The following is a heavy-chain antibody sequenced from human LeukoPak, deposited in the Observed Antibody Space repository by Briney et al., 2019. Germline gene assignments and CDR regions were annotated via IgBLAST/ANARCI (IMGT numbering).Heavy chain of an antibody. CDR2: IYHSGST. CDR3: ARDWVGATGGDY. Sequence: PSETLSLTCTVSGGSISSSSYYWGWIRQPPGKGLEWIGSIYHSGSTYYNPSLKSRVTISVDTSKNQFSLKLSSVTAADTAVYYCARDWVGATGGDYWGQGTLVTVSS. V-gene: IGHV4-39*07. CDR1: GGSISSSSYY. D-gene: IGHD1-26*01. J-gene: IGHJ4*02.